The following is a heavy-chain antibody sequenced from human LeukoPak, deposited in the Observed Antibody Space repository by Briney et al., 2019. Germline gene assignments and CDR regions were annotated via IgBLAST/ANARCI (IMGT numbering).Heavy chain of an antibody. Sequence: ASVRVSCKASGYTFTSYDINWVRQATGQGLEWMGWMNPNSGNTGYAQKFQGRVTMTRNTSISTAYMELSSLRSEDTAVYYCARGSHYDFWSGYYGHWGQGTLVTVSS. D-gene: IGHD3-3*01. J-gene: IGHJ4*02. CDR1: GYTFTSYD. CDR2: MNPNSGNT. V-gene: IGHV1-8*01. CDR3: ARGSHYDFWSGYYGH.